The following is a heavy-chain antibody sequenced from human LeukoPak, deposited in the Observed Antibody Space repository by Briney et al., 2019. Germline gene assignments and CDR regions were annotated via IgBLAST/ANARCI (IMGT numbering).Heavy chain of an antibody. Sequence: ASVTVSCKASGGTFSSYAISWVRQAPGQGLEWMGGIVPIFGSANYAQKFQGRVTITADESTTTAYMELTGLRSEDTAVYYCAKDEGVANRWFDPWGQGTLVTVSS. CDR3: AKDEGVANRWFDP. CDR1: GGTFSSYA. J-gene: IGHJ5*02. CDR2: IVPIFGSA. V-gene: IGHV1-69*01. D-gene: IGHD5-12*01.